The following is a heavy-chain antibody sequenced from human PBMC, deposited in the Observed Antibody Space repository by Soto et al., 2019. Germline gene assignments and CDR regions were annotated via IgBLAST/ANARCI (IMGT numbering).Heavy chain of an antibody. CDR3: ASGNYDSSGYYWFDP. CDR2: IIPIFGTA. Sequence: SVKVSCKASGGTFSSYAISWVRQAPGQGLEWMEGIIPIFGTANYAQKFQGRVTITADEPTSTAYMELSSLRSEDTAVYYCASGNYDSSGYYWFDPWGQGTLVTVSS. V-gene: IGHV1-69*13. J-gene: IGHJ5*02. D-gene: IGHD3-22*01. CDR1: GGTFSSYA.